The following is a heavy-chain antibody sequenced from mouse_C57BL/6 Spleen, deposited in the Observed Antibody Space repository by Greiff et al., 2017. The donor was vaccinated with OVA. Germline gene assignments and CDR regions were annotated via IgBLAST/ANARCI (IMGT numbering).Heavy chain of an antibody. V-gene: IGHV1-64*01. Sequence: VQMQQNGAELVKPGASVKLSCKASGYTFTSYWMHWVKQRPGQGLEWIGMIHPNSGSTNYNEKFKSKATLTVDKSSSTAYMQLSSLTSEDSAVYYCASITTGTWFAYWGQGTLVTVSA. J-gene: IGHJ3*01. CDR1: GYTFTSYW. CDR2: IHPNSGST. D-gene: IGHD1-1*01. CDR3: ASITTGTWFAY.